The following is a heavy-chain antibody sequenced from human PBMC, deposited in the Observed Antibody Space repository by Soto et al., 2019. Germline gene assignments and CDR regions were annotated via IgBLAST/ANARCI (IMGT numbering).Heavy chain of an antibody. CDR3: ARDSPPVEY. J-gene: IGHJ4*02. V-gene: IGHV1-18*01. Sequence: QVQLVQSGAEVKKPGASVKVSCKASGYTFTSYGISWVRQAPGQGLEWMGWISAYNGNTKNAQKLQGRVTMTTDTPTITAYFELRSLRSDDAAVYYCARDSPPVEYWGQGTLVTVSS. CDR2: ISAYNGNT. CDR1: GYTFTSYG.